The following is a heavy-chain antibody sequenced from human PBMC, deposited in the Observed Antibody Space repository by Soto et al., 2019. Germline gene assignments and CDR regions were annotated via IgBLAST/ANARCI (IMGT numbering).Heavy chain of an antibody. CDR1: GYTFTSYA. D-gene: IGHD2-21*02. CDR3: ARSIVVVTALDY. V-gene: IGHV1-3*05. CDR2: INAGNGNT. J-gene: IGHJ4*02. Sequence: QVKLVQSGAEEKKPGASVKVSCKASGYTFTSYAMHWVRQAPGQRLEWMGWINAGNGNTKYSQKFQGRITITRDTSASTAYMELISLKSEDTAVYYCARSIVVVTALDYWGQGTLVTVSS.